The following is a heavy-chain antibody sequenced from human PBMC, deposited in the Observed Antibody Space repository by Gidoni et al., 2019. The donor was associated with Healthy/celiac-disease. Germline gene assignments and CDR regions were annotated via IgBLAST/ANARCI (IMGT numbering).Heavy chain of an antibody. J-gene: IGHJ5*02. V-gene: IGHV4-38-2*01. D-gene: IGHD3-22*01. CDR2: IYHSGST. CDR3: ARSAYYYDSSGYYYEGRWFDP. Sequence: QVQLQESGPGLVKPSETLSLTCAVSGSSISSCYYWGWIRQPPGKGREWIGSIYHSGSTYYNPSLKSRVTISVDTSKNQFSLKLSSVTAADTAVYYCARSAYYYDSSGYYYEGRWFDPWGQGTLVTVSS. CDR1: GSSISSCYY.